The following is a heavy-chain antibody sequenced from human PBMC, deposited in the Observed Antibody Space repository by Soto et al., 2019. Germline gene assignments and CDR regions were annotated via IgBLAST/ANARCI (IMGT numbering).Heavy chain of an antibody. V-gene: IGHV3-30*03. CDR1: GFTFSSYG. D-gene: IGHD3-16*01. CDR3: AGRWGRPDY. CDR2: ISNDEIDK. Sequence: GGSLRLSCAASGFTFSSYGMHWVRQAPGKGLEWVALISNDEIDKYFADAVKGRFTISRDNSKNSLYLQMDSLRAEDTAVYCCAGRWGRPDYLARGSLVTGSS. J-gene: IGHJ4*01.